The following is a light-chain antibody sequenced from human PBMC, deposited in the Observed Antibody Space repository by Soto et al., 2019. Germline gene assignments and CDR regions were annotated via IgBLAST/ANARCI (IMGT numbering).Light chain of an antibody. J-gene: IGKJ1*01. CDR2: AAS. Sequence: EIVLTQSPGTLSLSPGERATLSCRASASLSTNSLAWYQQKPGQPPRLLIYAASTRHTDIPDRFTGSGSGTDFALTISRLEPEDFAVYYCQQYNNWPRTFGQGTKVEIK. V-gene: IGKV3-20*01. CDR3: QQYNNWPRT. CDR1: ASLSTNS.